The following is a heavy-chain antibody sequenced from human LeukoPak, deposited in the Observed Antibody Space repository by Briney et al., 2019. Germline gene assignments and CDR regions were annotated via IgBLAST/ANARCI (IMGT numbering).Heavy chain of an antibody. CDR3: ARYGDGYKLDY. V-gene: IGHV4-59*01. CDR2: IYYSGST. Sequence: PSETLSLTCTVSGGSISGYYWSWIRQPPGKGLEWIGYIYYSGSTNYNPSLRGRVTISGDTSKNQVSLKLSPVTAADTAVYYCARYGDGYKLDYWGQGTLVTVSS. CDR1: GGSISGYY. D-gene: IGHD5-24*01. J-gene: IGHJ4*02.